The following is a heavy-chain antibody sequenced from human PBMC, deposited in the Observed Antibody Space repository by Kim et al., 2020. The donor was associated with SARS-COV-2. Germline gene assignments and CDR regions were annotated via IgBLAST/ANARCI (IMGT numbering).Heavy chain of an antibody. Sequence: GGSLRLSCAASGFTFSSYAMHWVRQAPGKGLEWVAVISYDGSNKYYADSVKGRFTISRDNSKNTLYLQMNSLRAEDTAVYYCARGIAWGHDENWFDPWGQGTLVTVSS. D-gene: IGHD2-21*01. V-gene: IGHV3-30*04. CDR1: GFTFSSYA. CDR2: ISYDGSNK. CDR3: ARGIAWGHDENWFDP. J-gene: IGHJ5*02.